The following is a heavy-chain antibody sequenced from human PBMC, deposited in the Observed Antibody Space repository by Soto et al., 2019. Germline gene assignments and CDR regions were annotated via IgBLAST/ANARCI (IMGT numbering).Heavy chain of an antibody. J-gene: IGHJ6*02. D-gene: IGHD6-6*01. V-gene: IGHV4-34*01. CDR3: ASPYSSSSYYYYGMDV. Sequence: KPSKTLSLTCAVYGGSFSGYYWSWIRQPPGKGLEWIGEINHSGSTNYNPSLKSRVTISVDTSKNQFSLKLSSVTAADTAVYYCASPYSSSSYYYYGMDVWGQGTTVTVSS. CDR2: INHSGST. CDR1: GGSFSGYY.